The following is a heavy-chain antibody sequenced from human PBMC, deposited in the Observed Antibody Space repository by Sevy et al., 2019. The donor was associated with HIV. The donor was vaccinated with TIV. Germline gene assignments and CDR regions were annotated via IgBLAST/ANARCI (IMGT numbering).Heavy chain of an antibody. Sequence: ASVKVSCKASGDTFRKYVISWVRQAPGQGLEWMGGIIPVYGTTNYAQKFQARVTFTADASPSTVYMELSRLRSEDTAVYYCARDMTCGGDCYYFDNWGQGTLVTVSS. CDR1: GDTFRKYV. D-gene: IGHD2-21*02. CDR3: ARDMTCGGDCYYFDN. V-gene: IGHV1-69*13. CDR2: IIPVYGTT. J-gene: IGHJ4*02.